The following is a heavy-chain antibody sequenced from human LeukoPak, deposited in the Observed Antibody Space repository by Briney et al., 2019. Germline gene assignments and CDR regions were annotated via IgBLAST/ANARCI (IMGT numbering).Heavy chain of an antibody. CDR3: AKRPAYDSSGSVRDY. V-gene: IGHV3-23*01. CDR2: ISGSGGST. J-gene: IGHJ4*02. Sequence: GGSLRLSCAASGFTFSSYAMSWVRQAPGKGLEWVSAISGSGGSTYYADSVKGRFTISRDNSKNTLYLQMNSLRAEDTAVYYCAKRPAYDSSGSVRDYWGQGTQVTVSS. D-gene: IGHD3-22*01. CDR1: GFTFSSYA.